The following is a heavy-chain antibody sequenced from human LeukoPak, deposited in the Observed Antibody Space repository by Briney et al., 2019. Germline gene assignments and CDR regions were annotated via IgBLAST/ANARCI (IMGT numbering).Heavy chain of an antibody. D-gene: IGHD6-13*01. Sequence: GASVKVSCKTSGYTFTSYYIHWVRQAPGQGLEWMGIINPSGGSTSYAQKFQGRVTMTRDTSTSTVYMYLSSLRSDDTAVYYCARDRYSSSWYGGYWGQGTLVTVSS. CDR2: INPSGGST. V-gene: IGHV1-46*01. J-gene: IGHJ4*02. CDR3: ARDRYSSSWYGGY. CDR1: GYTFTSYY.